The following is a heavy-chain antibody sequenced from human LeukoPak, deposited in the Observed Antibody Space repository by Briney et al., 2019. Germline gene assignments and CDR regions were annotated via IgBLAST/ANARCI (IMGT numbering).Heavy chain of an antibody. D-gene: IGHD3-3*01. V-gene: IGHV3-7*01. CDR2: IKQDGSEK. CDR3: ARWGYDFWSGYNGRTLDY. CDR1: GFTFSSYW. Sequence: GGSLRLSCAASGFTFSSYWMSWVRQAPGKGLEWVANIKQDGSEKCYVDSVKGRFTISRDNAKNSLYLQMNSLRAEDTAVYYCARWGYDFWSGYNGRTLDYWGQGTLVTVSS. J-gene: IGHJ4*02.